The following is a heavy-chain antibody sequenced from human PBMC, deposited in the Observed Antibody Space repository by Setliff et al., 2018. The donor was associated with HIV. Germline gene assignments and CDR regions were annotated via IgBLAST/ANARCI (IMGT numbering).Heavy chain of an antibody. CDR3: AKDLWRYYNSGSFYMDV. J-gene: IGHJ6*03. CDR2: INSDGTST. V-gene: IGHV3-74*03. D-gene: IGHD3-10*01. CDR1: GFTFSPYW. Sequence: LRLSCAASGFTFSPYWMHWVRQAPGKGLVWVSRINSDGTSTTYADSVKGRFTISRDNSKNTLSLQMNSLRPEDTAVYYCAKDLWRYYNSGSFYMDVWGKGTTVTVSS.